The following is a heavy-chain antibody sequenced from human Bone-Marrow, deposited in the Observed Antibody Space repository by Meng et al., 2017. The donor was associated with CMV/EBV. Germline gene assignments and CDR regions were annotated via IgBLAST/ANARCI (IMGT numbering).Heavy chain of an antibody. CDR1: GLTFSTYD. J-gene: IGHJ4*02. CDR3: ARARSPTHFDY. CDR2: IGTVGDT. Sequence: GESLKISCTASGLTFSTYDFHWVRQPTGKGLEWVSSIGTVGDTYSIGSVKGRFIISREDAKNSVYLQMNGLRDGDTGLYYCARARSPTHFDYWGQGALVTFSS. V-gene: IGHV3-13*01.